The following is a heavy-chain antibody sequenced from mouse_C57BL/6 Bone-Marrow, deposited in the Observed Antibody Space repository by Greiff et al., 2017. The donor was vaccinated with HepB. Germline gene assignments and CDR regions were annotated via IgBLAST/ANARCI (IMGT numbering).Heavy chain of an antibody. J-gene: IGHJ2*01. D-gene: IGHD2-4*01. CDR1: GFTFTDYY. CDR3: ARWGIYYDYDDSVFDY. V-gene: IGHV7-3*01. CDR2: IRNKANGYTT. Sequence: EVQRVESGGGLVQPGGSLSLSCAASGFTFTDYYMSWVRQPPGKALEWLGFIRNKANGYTTEYSASVKGRFTISRDNSQSILYLKMDALRAEDSATYYCARWGIYYDYDDSVFDYWGQGTTLTVSS.